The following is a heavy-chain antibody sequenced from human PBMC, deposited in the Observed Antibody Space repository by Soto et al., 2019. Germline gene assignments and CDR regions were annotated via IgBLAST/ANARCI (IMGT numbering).Heavy chain of an antibody. J-gene: IGHJ4*02. CDR2: ISYDGSNK. Sequence: LRLSCAASGFTFSSYAMHWVRQAPGKGLEWVAVISYDGSNKYYADSVKGRFTISRDNSKNTLYLQMNSLRAEDTAVYYCARDFNYWGQGTLVTVSS. CDR3: ARDFNY. V-gene: IGHV3-30-3*01. CDR1: GFTFSSYA.